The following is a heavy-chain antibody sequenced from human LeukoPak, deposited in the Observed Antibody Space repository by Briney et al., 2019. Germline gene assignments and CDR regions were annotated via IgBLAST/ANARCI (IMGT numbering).Heavy chain of an antibody. Sequence: PGGSLRLSCAASGFTFSSYDMHWVRQATGKGLEWVSAIGTAGDTYYPGSVKGRFTISRENAKNSLYLQMNSLRAEDTAVYYCARDQGRIFGVVIIPYYYYGMDVWGQGTTVTVSS. CDR3: ARDQGRIFGVVIIPYYYYGMDV. CDR1: GFTFSSYD. CDR2: IGTAGDT. V-gene: IGHV3-13*01. D-gene: IGHD3-3*01. J-gene: IGHJ6*02.